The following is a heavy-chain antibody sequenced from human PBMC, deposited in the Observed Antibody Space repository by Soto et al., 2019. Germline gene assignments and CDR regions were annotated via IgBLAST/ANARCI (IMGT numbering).Heavy chain of an antibody. CDR1: GGFISSGGYY. D-gene: IGHD3-10*01. CDR3: VGGGIH. V-gene: IGHV4-31*03. CDR2: IHYRGST. J-gene: IGHJ4*02. Sequence: QVQLQESGPGLVKPSQTLSLTCTVSGGFISSGGYYWSWIRQHPGKGLEWIGYIHYRGSTDYSPSRKSRFPLSLTTSKNPFSLKLSSVGAADPAGYFGVGGGIHWGQGTLVTVSS.